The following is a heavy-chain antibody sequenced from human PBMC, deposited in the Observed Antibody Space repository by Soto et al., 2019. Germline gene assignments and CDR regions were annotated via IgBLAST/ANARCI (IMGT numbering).Heavy chain of an antibody. V-gene: IGHV1-18*01. CDR1: VYSFSSYD. CDR2: ISDYNGNT. D-gene: IGHD3-10*01. J-gene: IGHJ6*02. CDR3: AREGYYSGSGTYSPPRYYGMDV. Sequence: QVQLEQSGAEVKRAGASVKVSFKASVYSFSSYDLSWVREAPGQGIEWMGWISDYNGNTHYAQKFQGRVIMTTDTSTRTAYMELRSLRSDDTAVYFCAREGYYSGSGTYSPPRYYGMDVWGQGTTVTVSS.